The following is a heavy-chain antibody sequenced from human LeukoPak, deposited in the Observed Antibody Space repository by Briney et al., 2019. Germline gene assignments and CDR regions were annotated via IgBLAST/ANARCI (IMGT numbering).Heavy chain of an antibody. CDR2: ITGDASVT. V-gene: IGHV3-23*01. CDR1: GITFKFYA. D-gene: IGHD6-13*01. Sequence: GGSLSLSCAGSGITFKFYAMTWVRQAPGKGLEWVSGITGDASVTYDADSVKGRFNISRDNSKNTLYLQLNSLRVEDTAVYYCAKAYSSSLYGDAFHIWSQGTKVTVSP. J-gene: IGHJ3*02. CDR3: AKAYSSSLYGDAFHI.